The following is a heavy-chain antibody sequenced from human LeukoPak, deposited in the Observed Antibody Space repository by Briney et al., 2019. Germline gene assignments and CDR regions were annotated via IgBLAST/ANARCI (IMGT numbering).Heavy chain of an antibody. V-gene: IGHV3-48*03. CDR3: AREGAGIMVRGVILDY. CDR1: GFTFSNYE. D-gene: IGHD3-10*01. Sequence: GGSLRFSCAASGFTFSNYEMNWVRQAPGKGLEWLSYISSSGSTIYYADSVKGRFTVSRDNAKNSLYLQMNSLGAEDMALYYCAREGAGIMVRGVILDYWGQGALVTVSS. CDR2: ISSSGSTI. J-gene: IGHJ4*02.